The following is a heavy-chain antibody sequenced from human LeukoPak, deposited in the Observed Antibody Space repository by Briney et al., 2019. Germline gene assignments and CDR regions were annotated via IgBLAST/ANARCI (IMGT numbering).Heavy chain of an antibody. D-gene: IGHD4-17*01. Sequence: AASVKVSCKTSGGTFNNSAISWVRQAPGQGLEWLGGIMPLFGTAGYAQKFKGRVTITKDESTRTVYLELTSLTSDDTAVYYCARDVHGDYGSGWFDPWGQGTLVSVSS. CDR3: ARDVHGDYGSGWFDP. CDR2: IMPLFGTA. V-gene: IGHV1-69*05. J-gene: IGHJ5*02. CDR1: GGTFNNSA.